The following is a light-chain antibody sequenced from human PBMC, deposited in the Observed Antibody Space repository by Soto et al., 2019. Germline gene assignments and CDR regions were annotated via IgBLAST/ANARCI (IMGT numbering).Light chain of an antibody. CDR3: QQRSDWPLIT. CDR2: DAS. V-gene: IGKV3-11*01. J-gene: IGKJ5*01. CDR1: ESVTDY. Sequence: EIVLTQSPATLSLSPGERGTLSCRASESVTDYLAWYQQKPGQAPRLLIYDASTRATGIPARFSGSGSGTDFTLTISSLEPEDCALYFCQQRSDWPLITFGQGTRLEIK.